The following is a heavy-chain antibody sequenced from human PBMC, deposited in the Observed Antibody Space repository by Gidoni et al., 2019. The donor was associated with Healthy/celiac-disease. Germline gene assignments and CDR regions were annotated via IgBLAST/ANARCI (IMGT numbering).Heavy chain of an antibody. CDR1: GFSLSTSGMC. J-gene: IGHJ6*02. Sequence: QVTLRESGPALVKPTQTLTLTCTFSGFSLSTSGMCVSWIRQPPGKALEWLARIDWDDDKYYSTSLKTRLTISKDTSKNQVVLTMTNMDPVDTATYYCARIGCQGFGEPTGYYYGMDVWGQGTTVTVSS. V-gene: IGHV2-70*15. CDR2: IDWDDDK. CDR3: ARIGCQGFGEPTGYYYGMDV. D-gene: IGHD3-10*01.